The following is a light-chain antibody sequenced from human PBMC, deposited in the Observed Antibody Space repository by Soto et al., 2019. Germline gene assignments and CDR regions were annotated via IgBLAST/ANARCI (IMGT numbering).Light chain of an antibody. Sequence: DIVMTQSPLSLPVTPGEPASISCRSSQSLLHSNGYNYLDWYLQKPGQSPQLLIYLGSNRASGVPDRFSGSGSGTDFTLQISRVEAEDVGVYYCMQGRQTRTFGGGTKLEIK. CDR3: MQGRQTRT. V-gene: IGKV2-28*01. J-gene: IGKJ4*01. CDR1: QSLLHSNGYNY. CDR2: LGS.